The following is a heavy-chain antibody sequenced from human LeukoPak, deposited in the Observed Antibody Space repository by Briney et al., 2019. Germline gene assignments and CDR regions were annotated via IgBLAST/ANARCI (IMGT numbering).Heavy chain of an antibody. CDR1: GFTFSSYA. J-gene: IGHJ5*02. V-gene: IGHV3-23*01. D-gene: IGHD2-2*03. Sequence: GGSLRLSCAASGFTFSSYAMNWVRQAPGKGLEWVSTITSRGDSTYYVDSVKGRFTISRDSSKNTLYLQMNSLRVEDTAVYYCARDGYCSSTSCYPNWFDPWGQGTLVTVSS. CDR3: ARDGYCSSTSCYPNWFDP. CDR2: ITSRGDST.